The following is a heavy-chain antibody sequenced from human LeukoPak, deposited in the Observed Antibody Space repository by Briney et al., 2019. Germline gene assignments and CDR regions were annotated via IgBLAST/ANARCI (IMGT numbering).Heavy chain of an antibody. Sequence: QPGGSLRLSCAASGFTFSSYGMHWVRQAPGKGLEWVAVISYDGSNKYYADSVKGRFTISRDNSKNTLYLQMNSLRAEDTAVYYCAKDRARAAAGYNWFDPWGQGTLVTVSS. CDR3: AKDRARAAAGYNWFDP. V-gene: IGHV3-30*18. D-gene: IGHD6-13*01. CDR1: GFTFSSYG. CDR2: ISYDGSNK. J-gene: IGHJ5*02.